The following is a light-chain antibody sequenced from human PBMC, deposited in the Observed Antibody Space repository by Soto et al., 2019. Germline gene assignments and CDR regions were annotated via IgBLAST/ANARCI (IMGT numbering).Light chain of an antibody. Sequence: IVMTQSPSTLSVSPGERATLSCMAIQSVSSNQAWYQQKPGQATRLLLYAVSTSATGIPARFRGSGSGTELALTINSLQSQDVAVYYCQQYNNWPPTWTFGQGTKVDIK. V-gene: IGKV3-15*01. CDR2: AVS. CDR1: QSVSSN. J-gene: IGKJ1*01. CDR3: QQYNNWPPTWT.